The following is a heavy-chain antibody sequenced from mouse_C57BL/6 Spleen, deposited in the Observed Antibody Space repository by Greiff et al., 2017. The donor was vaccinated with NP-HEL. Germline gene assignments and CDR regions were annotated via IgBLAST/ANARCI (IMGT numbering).Heavy chain of an antibody. J-gene: IGHJ3*01. CDR2: ISYDGSN. CDR3: ARDWAQVFAY. Sequence: VQLKESGPGLVKPSQSLSLTCSVTGYSITSGYYWNWIRQFPGNKLEWMGYISYDGSNNYNPSLKNRISITRDTSKNQFFLKLNSVTTEDTATYYCARDWAQVFAYWGQGTLVTVSA. V-gene: IGHV3-6*01. CDR1: GYSITSGYY.